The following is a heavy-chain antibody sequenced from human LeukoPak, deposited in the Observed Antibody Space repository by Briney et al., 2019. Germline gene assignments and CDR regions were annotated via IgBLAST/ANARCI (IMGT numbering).Heavy chain of an antibody. D-gene: IGHD6-6*01. CDR2: TSYDGSNK. CDR1: GFTFSSYA. V-gene: IGHV3-30-3*01. CDR3: ARDFWSGYSSSSGPFDY. J-gene: IGHJ4*02. Sequence: GGSLRLSCAASGFTFSSYAMHWVRQAPGKGLEWVAVTSYDGSNKYYADSVKGRFTISRDNSKNTLYLQMNSLRAEDTAVYYCARDFWSGYSSSSGPFDYWGQGTLVTVSS.